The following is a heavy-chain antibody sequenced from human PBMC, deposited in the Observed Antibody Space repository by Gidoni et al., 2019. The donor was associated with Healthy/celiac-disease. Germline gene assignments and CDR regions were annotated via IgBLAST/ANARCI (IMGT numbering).Heavy chain of an antibody. V-gene: IGHV4-59*01. CDR1: GGSISSYY. J-gene: IGHJ4*02. CDR2: IYYRGST. Sequence: QLQESGPGLAKPSEPLSLTCTVPGGSISSYYWSWIRQPPGKGLEWIGYIYYRGSTNYNPSLKSRVTISVDTSKNQFSLKLSSVTAADTAVYYCARGPHHYYILTGPYKAYFDYWGQGTLVTVSS. D-gene: IGHD3-9*01. CDR3: ARGPHHYYILTGPYKAYFDY.